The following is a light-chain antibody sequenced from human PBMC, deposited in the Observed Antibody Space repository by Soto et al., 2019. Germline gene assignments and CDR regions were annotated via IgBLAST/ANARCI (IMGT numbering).Light chain of an antibody. V-gene: IGKV3-20*01. CDR1: QRINNNF. CDR3: QQYGNAPRT. CDR2: GAS. Sequence: EIVLTQSPGTLSLSPGERATLSCRASQRINNNFLAWYQQKPGQAPRLLIYGASSMAAGIPDRFSGSGSGTDFTLTVSRLEPEDFAVFYCQQYGNAPRTFGQGTKVEVK. J-gene: IGKJ1*01.